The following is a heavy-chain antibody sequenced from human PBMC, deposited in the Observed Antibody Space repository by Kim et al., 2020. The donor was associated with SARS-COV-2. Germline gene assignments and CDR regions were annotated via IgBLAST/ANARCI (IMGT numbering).Heavy chain of an antibody. CDR2: ISSNGGST. D-gene: IGHD1-1*01. Sequence: GVSLRLSCSASGFTFSSYAMHWVRQAPGKGLEYVSAISSNGGSTYYADSVKGRFTISRDNSKNTLYLQMSSLRAEDTAVYYCVKEGSKTGTFYWYFDLWGRGTLVTVSS. V-gene: IGHV3-64D*09. CDR1: GFTFSSYA. J-gene: IGHJ2*01. CDR3: VKEGSKTGTFYWYFDL.